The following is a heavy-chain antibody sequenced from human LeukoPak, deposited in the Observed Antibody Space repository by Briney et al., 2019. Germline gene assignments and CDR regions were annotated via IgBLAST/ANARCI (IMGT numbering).Heavy chain of an antibody. J-gene: IGHJ3*02. CDR1: GGTFSSYA. CDR3: ARDPCIAARQGCAFDI. CDR2: IIPIFGTA. V-gene: IGHV1-69*05. Sequence: GASVKVSCKASGGTFSSYAISWVRQAPGQGLEWMGGIIPIFGTANYAQKFQGRVTITTDESTSTAYMELSSLRSEDTAVYYCARDPCIAARQGCAFDIWGQGTMVTISS. D-gene: IGHD6-6*01.